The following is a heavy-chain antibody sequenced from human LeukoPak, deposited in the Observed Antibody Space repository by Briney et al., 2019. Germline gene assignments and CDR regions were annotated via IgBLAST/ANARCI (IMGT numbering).Heavy chain of an antibody. CDR1: GDTFSSYA. CDR3: ARDQSRARYLDQ. J-gene: IGHJ4*02. CDR2: IIPSLGIP. V-gene: IGHV1-69*04. Sequence: GASVKVSCKAPGDTFSSYALTWVRQAAGQGVEWMGRIIPSLGIPNYARKFEGRVTITAHKSTNTAYMELSSLKSEDTAVYFCARDQSRARYLDQWGQGTLIAVSS.